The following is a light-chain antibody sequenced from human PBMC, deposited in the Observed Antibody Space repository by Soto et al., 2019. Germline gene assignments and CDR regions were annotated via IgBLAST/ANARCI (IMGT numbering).Light chain of an antibody. CDR2: AVT. J-gene: IGLJ2*01. CDR3: CTYAGNNVIL. V-gene: IGLV2-23*02. CDR1: SSDVGSYHL. Sequence: QSVLTQPASVSGSPGQSITISCTGTSSDVGSYHLVSWYRQHPGKAPKLMIYAVTERPSGISNRFSGSKSGSTASLTISGLRAEDEADYYCCTYAGNNVILFGGGTKLTVL.